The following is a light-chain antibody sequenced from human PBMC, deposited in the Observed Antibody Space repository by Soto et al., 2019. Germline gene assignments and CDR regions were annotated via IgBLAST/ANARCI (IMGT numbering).Light chain of an antibody. Sequence: DIQMTQSPSSLSASVGDRVTITCQASQDIANYLNWYQQKPGEAPKLLIYDASNLQAGVPSRFSGSGSGTDFTFTITNLQPEDVATYYCQQYDELVPLTFGPGTKVDIK. CDR1: QDIANY. CDR3: QQYDELVPLT. V-gene: IGKV1-33*01. CDR2: DAS. J-gene: IGKJ3*01.